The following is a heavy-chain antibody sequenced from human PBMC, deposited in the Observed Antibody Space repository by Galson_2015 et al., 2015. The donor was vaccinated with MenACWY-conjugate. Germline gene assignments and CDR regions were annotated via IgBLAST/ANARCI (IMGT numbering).Heavy chain of an antibody. CDR2: ISFSSSST. J-gene: IGHJ4*02. CDR3: ARDGLYGRIDY. Sequence: GSLRLSCAASGFRFGDYYMGWIRQAPGEPLEWISDISFSSSSTSYADTVRGRFTISRDNAQNSLYLQMDSLRAEDTAVYFCARDGLYGRIDYWRQGTLVTVSS. V-gene: IGHV3-11*06. D-gene: IGHD2-8*01. CDR1: GFRFGDYY.